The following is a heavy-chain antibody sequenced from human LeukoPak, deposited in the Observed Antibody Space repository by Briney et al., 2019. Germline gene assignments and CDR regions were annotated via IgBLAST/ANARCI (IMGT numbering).Heavy chain of an antibody. CDR2: MYNDGDT. CDR3: AREGSDYGDYDAFDI. V-gene: IGHV3-53*01. CDR1: GFTFSSYA. D-gene: IGHD4-17*01. J-gene: IGHJ3*02. Sequence: GGSLRLSCAASGFTFSSYAMSWVRQAPGKGLEWVSIMYNDGDTYQRDSVKGRFTMSRDNSKNTLYLHMDSLRVEDTAMYFCAREGSDYGDYDAFDIWGRGTMVIVSS.